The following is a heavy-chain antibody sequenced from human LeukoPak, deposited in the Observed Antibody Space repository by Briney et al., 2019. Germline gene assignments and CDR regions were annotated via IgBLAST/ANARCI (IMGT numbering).Heavy chain of an antibody. CDR2: IYYSGST. V-gene: IGHV4-39*01. CDR1: GGSISSSSYY. J-gene: IGHJ4*02. D-gene: IGHD3-3*01. CDR3: ARLGYDFWSGYPYYFDY. Sequence: KSSETLSFTCTVSGGSISSSSYYWGWIRQPPGKGLEWIGSIYYSGSTYYNPSLKSRVTISVDTSKNQFSLKLSSVTAADTAVYYCARLGYDFWSGYPYYFDYWGQGTLVTVSS.